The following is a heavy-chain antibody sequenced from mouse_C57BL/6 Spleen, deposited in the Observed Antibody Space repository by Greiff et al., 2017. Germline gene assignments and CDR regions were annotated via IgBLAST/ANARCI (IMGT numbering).Heavy chain of an antibody. D-gene: IGHD1-1*01. V-gene: IGHV1-53*01. J-gene: IGHJ1*03. Sequence: QVQLQQPGPELVKPGASVKLSCKASGYTFTSYWMHWVKQRPGQGLEWIGNINPSNGGTNYNEKFKSKATLTVDKSSSTAYMQLSSLTSEDSAVFYCAILYGLDWYFDVWGTGTTVTVSS. CDR3: AILYGLDWYFDV. CDR1: GYTFTSYW. CDR2: INPSNGGT.